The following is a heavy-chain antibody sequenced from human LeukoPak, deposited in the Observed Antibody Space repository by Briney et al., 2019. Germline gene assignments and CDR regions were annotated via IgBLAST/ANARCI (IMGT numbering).Heavy chain of an antibody. CDR3: ARGALRYFDWLLDYFDY. CDR2: IYYSGST. CDR1: GGSISSYY. Sequence: SETLSLTCTVSGGSISSYYWSWIRQPPGKGLEWIGYIYYSGSTNYNPSLKSRVTISVDTSENQFSLKLSSVTAADTAVYYCARGALRYFDWLLDYFDYWGQGTLVTVSS. J-gene: IGHJ4*02. D-gene: IGHD3-9*01. V-gene: IGHV4-59*01.